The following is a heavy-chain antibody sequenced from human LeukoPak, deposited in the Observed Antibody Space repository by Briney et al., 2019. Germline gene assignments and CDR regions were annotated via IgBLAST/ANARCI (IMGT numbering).Heavy chain of an antibody. CDR1: GYTFTSYD. CDR2: MNPNSGNT. J-gene: IGHJ5*02. D-gene: IGHD3-10*01. CDR3: ARGQGYYGSGTLGGNWFDL. V-gene: IGHV1-8*01. Sequence: ASVKVSCKASGYTFTSYDINWVRQATGQGLEWMGWMNPNSGNTGYAQEFQGRVTMTRNTSISTAYMELSSLRSEDTAVYYCARGQGYYGSGTLGGNWFDLWGQGTLVTVSS.